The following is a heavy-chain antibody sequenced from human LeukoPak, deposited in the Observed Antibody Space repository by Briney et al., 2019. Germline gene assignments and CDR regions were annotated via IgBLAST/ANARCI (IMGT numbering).Heavy chain of an antibody. Sequence: VASVKVSCKASGGTFSSYAISWVRQAPGQGLEWMGGIIPIFGTANYAQKFQGRVTITADESTSTAYMELSSLRSEDTAVYYCARAPFYYYDLEPFDYWGQGTLVTVSS. CDR2: IIPIFGTA. V-gene: IGHV1-69*13. CDR1: GGTFSSYA. J-gene: IGHJ4*02. CDR3: ARAPFYYYDLEPFDY. D-gene: IGHD3-22*01.